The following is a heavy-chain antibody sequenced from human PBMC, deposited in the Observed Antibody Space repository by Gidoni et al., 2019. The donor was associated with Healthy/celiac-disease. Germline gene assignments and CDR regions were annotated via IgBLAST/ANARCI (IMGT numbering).Heavy chain of an antibody. CDR1: GVTCSSYG. Sequence: QVQRVESGGGVVQPGRSRRLYCAASGVTCSSYGMHWVRQAPGKGLGWVAVIWYDGSNKYYADSVKGRFTISRDNSTNTLYLQMNSLRAEDTAVYYCAREDTALATVFDYWGQGTLVTVSS. V-gene: IGHV3-33*01. D-gene: IGHD5-18*01. J-gene: IGHJ4*02. CDR3: AREDTALATVFDY. CDR2: IWYDGSNK.